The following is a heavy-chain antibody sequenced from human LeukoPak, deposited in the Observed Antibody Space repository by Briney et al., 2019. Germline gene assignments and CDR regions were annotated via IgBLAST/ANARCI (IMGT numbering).Heavy chain of an antibody. CDR1: GFTFSSFA. Sequence: GGSLRLSCAASGFTFSSFAMSWVRQAPGKGLEWVSTIYSGGGTYYADSVKGRFTISRDNSKNTLYLQMNSLRAEDTAVYYCAKLRPNCSGGSCYPDAFDIWGQGTMVTVSS. V-gene: IGHV3-23*01. J-gene: IGHJ3*02. CDR3: AKLRPNCSGGSCYPDAFDI. D-gene: IGHD2-15*01. CDR2: IYSGGGT.